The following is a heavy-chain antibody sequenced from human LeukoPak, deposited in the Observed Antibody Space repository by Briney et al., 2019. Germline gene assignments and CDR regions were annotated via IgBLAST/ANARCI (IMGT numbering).Heavy chain of an antibody. Sequence: PRGSLRLSCAASGFTFDDYAMHWVRQAPGNGLEWVSLITGDGSSTYYADSVKGRFTISRDNRKNSLYLQMNSLRTEDTALYYCAKDIGDFWSGFYAIFNYWGQGNLVIVSS. CDR1: GFTFDDYA. J-gene: IGHJ4*02. CDR3: AKDIGDFWSGFYAIFNY. CDR2: ITGDGSST. V-gene: IGHV3-43*02. D-gene: IGHD3-3*01.